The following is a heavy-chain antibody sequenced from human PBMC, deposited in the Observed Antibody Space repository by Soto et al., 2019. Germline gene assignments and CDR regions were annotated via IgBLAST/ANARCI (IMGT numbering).Heavy chain of an antibody. CDR2: IYSTGNT. CDR3: RRSSRYSTDV. Sequence: QLQLQESGPGLVKPSETLSLTCTVSGDSIRSSSYWGWIRQPPGKGLEWIGSIYSTGNTNYNPSLNSQVTISEDTSKNQFSLNVISVTAADTAVYYCRRSSRYSTDVWGHGTTVTVSS. CDR1: GDSIRSSSY. J-gene: IGHJ6*02. V-gene: IGHV4-39*01. D-gene: IGHD6-13*01.